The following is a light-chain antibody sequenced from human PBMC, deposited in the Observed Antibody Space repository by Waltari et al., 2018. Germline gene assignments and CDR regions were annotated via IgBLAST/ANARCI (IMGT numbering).Light chain of an antibody. CDR2: GSS. V-gene: IGLV1-40*02. Sequence: SVLTQPPSVSGAPGQRVTISCIGTNSTIGAFQVNWYQKSPGAAPKLLIYGSSNRPAGVPDRFSGSKSDTSASLVITGLQVEDEGDFYCQSYDNILHGCVFGTGTKVIV. CDR1: NSTIGAFQ. J-gene: IGLJ1*01. CDR3: QSYDNILHGCV.